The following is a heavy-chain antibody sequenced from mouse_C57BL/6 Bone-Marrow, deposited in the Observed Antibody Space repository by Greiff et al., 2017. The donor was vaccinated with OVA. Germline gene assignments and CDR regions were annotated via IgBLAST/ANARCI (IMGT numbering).Heavy chain of an antibody. Sequence: EVQLQESGGGLVQPGGSMKLSCVASGFTFSNYWMNWVRQSPEKGLEWVAQIRLKSDNYATHYAESVKGRFTISRDDSKSSVYLQMNNLRAEDTGIYYCTAGYGSFFFDYWGQGTTLTVSS. CDR1: GFTFSNYW. D-gene: IGHD1-1*01. CDR2: IRLKSDNYAT. CDR3: TAGYGSFFFDY. V-gene: IGHV6-3*01. J-gene: IGHJ2*01.